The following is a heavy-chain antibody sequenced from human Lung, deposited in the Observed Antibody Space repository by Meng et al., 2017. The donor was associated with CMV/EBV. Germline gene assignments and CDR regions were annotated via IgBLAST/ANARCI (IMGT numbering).Heavy chain of an antibody. V-gene: IGHV4-31*03. J-gene: IGHJ4*02. Sequence: QLQESGPGLVNPPQTSSPTFTVSGGSIGSGGYYWSWIRQHPGKGLEWIGYIYYTGSTFYNPSLKSRVTISVDTSKNQFSLKLIPATAADTAVYYCAREAGRDGYATPKFDYWGQGTLVTVSS. CDR3: AREAGRDGYATPKFDY. CDR1: GGSIGSGGYY. D-gene: IGHD5-24*01. CDR2: IYYTGST.